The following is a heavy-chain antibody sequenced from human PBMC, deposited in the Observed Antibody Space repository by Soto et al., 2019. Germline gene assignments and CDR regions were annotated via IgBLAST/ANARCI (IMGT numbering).Heavy chain of an antibody. CDR3: ARAGNEYGVDV. CDR1: GGSISSYH. Sequence: KASETLSLTCTVSGGSISSYHWSWIRQSAGKGLEWLGRFYTTGITNYNPSLKSRLSMSEDTSKNQLSLRLTSVTAADTGVYYCARAGNEYGVDVWGQGTTVTVSS. V-gene: IGHV4-4*07. CDR2: FYTTGIT. J-gene: IGHJ6*02. D-gene: IGHD3-10*01.